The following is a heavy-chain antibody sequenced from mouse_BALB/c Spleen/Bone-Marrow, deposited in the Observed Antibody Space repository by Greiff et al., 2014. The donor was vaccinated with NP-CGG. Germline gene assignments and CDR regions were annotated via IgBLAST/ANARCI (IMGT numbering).Heavy chain of an antibody. J-gene: IGHJ2*01. CDR3: AGSCGAYGYDGGYYFDY. Sequence: LVKTGASVKISCKASGYSFTGYYMHWVKQSHGKSLEWIGYISCYNGATSYNQKFKGKATFTVDTSSSTAYMQLNSLTSEGSAVYYCAGSCGAYGYDGGYYFDYWGQGTTLTVSS. V-gene: IGHV1S34*01. CDR1: GYSFTGYY. CDR2: ISCYNGAT. D-gene: IGHD2-2*01.